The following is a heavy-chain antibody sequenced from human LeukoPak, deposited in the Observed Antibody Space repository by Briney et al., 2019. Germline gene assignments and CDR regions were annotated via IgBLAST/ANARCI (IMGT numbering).Heavy chain of an antibody. CDR3: ARDRGTWNDDGFDY. Sequence: SETLSLTCTVSGGSISSFYWSWIRQPAGKGLEWIGRIYISGSTNYNPSLKSRVTMSVDTSKNQFSLKLSSVTAADTAVYYCARDRGTWNDDGFDYWGQGTLVTVSS. D-gene: IGHD1-1*01. CDR1: GGSISSFY. J-gene: IGHJ4*02. V-gene: IGHV4-4*07. CDR2: IYISGST.